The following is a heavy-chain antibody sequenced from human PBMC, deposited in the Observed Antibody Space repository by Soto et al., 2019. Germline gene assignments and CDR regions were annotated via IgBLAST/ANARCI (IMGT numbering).Heavy chain of an antibody. CDR1: GYTFTSYA. J-gene: IGHJ6*02. CDR2: INAGNGNT. CDR3: ARGDIVLVPAIIYYYGMDV. D-gene: IGHD2-2*01. Sequence: GASVKVSCKASGYTFTSYAMHWVRQAPGQRLEWMGWINAGNGNTKYSQKFQGRVTITRDTSASTAYMELSSLRSEDTAVYYCARGDIVLVPAIIYYYGMDVWGQGTTVTVSS. V-gene: IGHV1-3*01.